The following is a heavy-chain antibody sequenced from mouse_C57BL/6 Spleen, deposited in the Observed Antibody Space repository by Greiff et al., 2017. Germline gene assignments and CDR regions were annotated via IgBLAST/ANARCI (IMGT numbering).Heavy chain of an antibody. V-gene: IGHV1-55*01. D-gene: IGHD2-4*01. Sequence: QVQLQQPGAELVKPGASVKMSCKASGYTFTSYWITWVKQRPGQGLEWIGDIYPGSGSTNYNEKFKSKATLTVDTSSSTAYMQLSSLTSEDSAVYYCARWGDDYDGFDDWGQGTTLTVSS. CDR1: GYTFTSYW. CDR2: IYPGSGST. CDR3: ARWGDDYDGFDD. J-gene: IGHJ2*01.